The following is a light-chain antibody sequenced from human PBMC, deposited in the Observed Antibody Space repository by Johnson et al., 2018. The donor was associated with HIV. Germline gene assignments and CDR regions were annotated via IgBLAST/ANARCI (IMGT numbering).Light chain of an antibody. Sequence: VLTQPPSVSAAPGQKVTISCSGSSSNIGNNYVSWYQQLPGTAPKLLIYENNKRPSGIPDRFSGSKSGTSATLGITGLQTGDEADYYCGTGDSSLSAGGVFGTGTKVTVL. J-gene: IGLJ1*01. CDR1: SSNIGNNY. V-gene: IGLV1-51*02. CDR3: GTGDSSLSAGGV. CDR2: ENN.